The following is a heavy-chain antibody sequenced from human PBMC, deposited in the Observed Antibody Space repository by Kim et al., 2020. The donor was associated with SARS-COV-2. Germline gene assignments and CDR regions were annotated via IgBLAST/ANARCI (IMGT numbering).Heavy chain of an antibody. Sequence: ASVKVSCKASGYTFTSYYMHWVRQAPGQGLEWMGIINPSGGSTSYAQKFQGRVTMTRDTSTSTVYMELSSLRSEDTAVYYCASSSLAAAGTDYYYYYGMDVWGQGTTVTVSS. CDR1: GYTFTSYY. V-gene: IGHV1-46*01. CDR2: INPSGGST. CDR3: ASSSLAAAGTDYYYYYGMDV. J-gene: IGHJ6*02. D-gene: IGHD6-13*01.